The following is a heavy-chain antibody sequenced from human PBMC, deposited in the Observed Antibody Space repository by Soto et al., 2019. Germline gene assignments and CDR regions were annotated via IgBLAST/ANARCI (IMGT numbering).Heavy chain of an antibody. D-gene: IGHD2-8*01. Sequence: QVQLVESGGGVVQPGRSLRLSCAASGFTFSSYGMHWVRQAPGKGLEWVAVISYDGSNKYYADSVKGRFTISRDNSKNTRYLQMNSLRAEDTAVYYCAKSDLVIKGWGQGTQVTVSS. V-gene: IGHV3-30*18. CDR1: GFTFSSYG. J-gene: IGHJ4*02. CDR3: AKSDLVIKG. CDR2: ISYDGSNK.